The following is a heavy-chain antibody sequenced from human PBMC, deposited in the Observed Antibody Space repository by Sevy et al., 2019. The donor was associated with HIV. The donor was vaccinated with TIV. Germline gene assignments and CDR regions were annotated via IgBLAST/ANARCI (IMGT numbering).Heavy chain of an antibody. Sequence: ASVKVSCKVSGNTLTALAIHWVRQAPGKGLEWMATYDPEDAETYYAQRFQGRVTMTEDTSTDTAYMEMSSLGSEDTAVFYCAGTKDYYDNSGDPFDYWGQGTLVTVSS. CDR3: AGTKDYYDNSGDPFDY. J-gene: IGHJ4*02. V-gene: IGHV1-24*01. CDR2: YDPEDAET. D-gene: IGHD3-22*01. CDR1: GNTLTALA.